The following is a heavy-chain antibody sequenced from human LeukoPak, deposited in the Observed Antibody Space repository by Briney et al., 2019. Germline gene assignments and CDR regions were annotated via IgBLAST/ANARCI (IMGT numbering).Heavy chain of an antibody. CDR3: ARGSGWLDY. CDR1: GYTVSNTF. Sequence: GGSLRLSCEASGYTVSNTFMSWVRQAPGKGLEWVSVIYSVCTTYYADSVKGRFTISRDNSKNTLYLQMNSLRAEDTAVYYCARGSGWLDYWGQGTLVTVPS. CDR2: IYSVCTT. J-gene: IGHJ4*02. V-gene: IGHV3-53*01. D-gene: IGHD6-19*01.